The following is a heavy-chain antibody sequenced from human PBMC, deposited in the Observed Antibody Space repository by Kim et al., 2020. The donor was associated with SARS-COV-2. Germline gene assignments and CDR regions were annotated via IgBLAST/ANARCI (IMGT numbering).Heavy chain of an antibody. CDR1: GYTFTIYA. Sequence: ASVKVSCKASGYTFTIYAMHWVRQAPGQRLEWMGWINAGNGNTKYSQKFQGRVTITRDTSASTAYMELSSLRSEDTAVYYCARDLGSSWSGYYYYYYGMDVWGQGTTVTVSS. D-gene: IGHD6-13*01. CDR3: ARDLGSSWSGYYYYYYGMDV. J-gene: IGHJ6*02. V-gene: IGHV1-3*01. CDR2: INAGNGNT.